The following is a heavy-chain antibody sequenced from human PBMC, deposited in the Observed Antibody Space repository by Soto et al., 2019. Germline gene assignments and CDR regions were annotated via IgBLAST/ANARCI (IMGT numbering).Heavy chain of an antibody. D-gene: IGHD1-1*01. CDR3: VGHLNERGGGHFPH. CDR1: GGSINTNTYY. V-gene: IGHV4-39*02. J-gene: IGHJ1*01. CDR2: MSRSGST. Sequence: SETLSLTCAVSGGSINTNTYYWGWIRQPPGKGLEWIGSMSRSGSTHYNPSLKSRLTISLDMSKNHFSLDLRSVTAADTAVYYCVGHLNERGGGHFPHWGQGTPVTVSS.